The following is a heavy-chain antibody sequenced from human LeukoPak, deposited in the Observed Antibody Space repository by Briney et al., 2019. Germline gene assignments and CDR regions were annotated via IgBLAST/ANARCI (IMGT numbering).Heavy chain of an antibody. D-gene: IGHD5-12*01. J-gene: IGHJ4*02. Sequence: GGSLRLSCAASGFTFSSYAMNWVRQAPGKGLEWVSAISGSGGTTYYADSVKGRFTISRDDSKNTLFLQMNSLRAEDTAVYYCAKDREGLSSGYDLEYFDYWGQGTLVTVSS. CDR3: AKDREGLSSGYDLEYFDY. V-gene: IGHV3-23*01. CDR2: ISGSGGTT. CDR1: GFTFSSYA.